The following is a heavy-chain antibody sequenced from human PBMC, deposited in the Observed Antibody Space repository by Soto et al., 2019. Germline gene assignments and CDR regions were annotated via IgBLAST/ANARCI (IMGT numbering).Heavy chain of an antibody. CDR1: GGSISRYY. CDR2: IYYSGST. CDR3: ARSPLYYGDFTWFDP. D-gene: IGHD4-17*01. J-gene: IGHJ5*02. V-gene: IGHV4-59*08. Sequence: SEALSLTCTVSGGSISRYYWSWIRQPPWKGLEWIGYIYYSGSTNYNPSLKSRVTISVDTSKNQFSLKLSSVTAADTAVYYCARSPLYYGDFTWFDPWGQGTLVTVSS.